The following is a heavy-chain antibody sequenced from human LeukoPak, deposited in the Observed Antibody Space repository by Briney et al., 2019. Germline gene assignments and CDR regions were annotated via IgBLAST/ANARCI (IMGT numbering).Heavy chain of an antibody. Sequence: SETLSLTCTVSGGSVSSVGYYWSWIRQPSGKGLEWIGNFYHSGSPNYNPSLKSRVTISVDTSKNQLSLKLNSVTAADTAVYYCARMGPRFYYYYMDVWGKGTTVTVSS. D-gene: IGHD3-16*01. J-gene: IGHJ6*03. CDR2: FYHSGSP. V-gene: IGHV4-61*08. CDR3: ARMGPRFYYYYMDV. CDR1: GGSVSSVGYY.